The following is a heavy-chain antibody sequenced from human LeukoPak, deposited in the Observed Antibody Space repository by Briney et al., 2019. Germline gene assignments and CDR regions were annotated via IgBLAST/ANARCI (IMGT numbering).Heavy chain of an antibody. Sequence: SVKVSCKASGGTFSSYAISWVRQAPGQGLEWMGGIIPIFGTANYAQKFQGRVTITTDESTSTAYMELSSLRPEDTAVYYCAREYSSWPVTTYLNWFDPWGQGTLVTVSS. CDR2: IIPIFGTA. J-gene: IGHJ5*02. CDR1: GGTFSSYA. D-gene: IGHD4-17*01. CDR3: AREYSSWPVTTYLNWFDP. V-gene: IGHV1-69*05.